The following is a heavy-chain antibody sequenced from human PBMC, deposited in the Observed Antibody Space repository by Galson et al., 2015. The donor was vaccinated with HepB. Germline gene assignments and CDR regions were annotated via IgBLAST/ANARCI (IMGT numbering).Heavy chain of an antibody. CDR1: GYTFTGYY. V-gene: IGHV1-2*02. CDR3: ARRSTDSSDYGGWFDP. CDR2: INPNSGDT. Sequence: SVKVSCRASGYTFTGYYMHWVRQAPGQGLEWMGWINPNSGDTNYAQKFQGRVTMTRDTSISTAYMELSRLRSDDTAVYYCARRSTDSSDYGGWFDPWGQGTLVTVSS. D-gene: IGHD3-22*01. J-gene: IGHJ5*02.